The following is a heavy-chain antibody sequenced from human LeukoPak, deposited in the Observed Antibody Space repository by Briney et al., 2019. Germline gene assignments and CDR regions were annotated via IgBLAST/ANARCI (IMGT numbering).Heavy chain of an antibody. CDR2: ISSSSSYI. Sequence: GGSLRLSCAASGFTFSRHSINWVRQAPGKGLEWVSSISSSSSYIYYADSVKGRFTISRDNAKNSLYLQMNSLRAEDTAVYYCARDRISSSWFHLDYYYYYMDVWGKGTTVTISS. J-gene: IGHJ6*03. CDR1: GFTFSRHS. V-gene: IGHV3-21*01. CDR3: ARDRISSSWFHLDYYYYYMDV. D-gene: IGHD6-13*01.